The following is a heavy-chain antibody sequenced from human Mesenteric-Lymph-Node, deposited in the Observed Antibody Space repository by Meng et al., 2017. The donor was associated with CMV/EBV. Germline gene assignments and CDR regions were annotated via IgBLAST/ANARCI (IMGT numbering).Heavy chain of an antibody. CDR2: IQYDGSKK. CDR1: GFTFSSYA. Sequence: GESLKISCAASGFTFSSYAMSWVRQAPGKGLEWVAFIQYDGSKKYYADSVKGRFTISRDNSKNTLYLQMNSLRAEDTAIYYCAKCPEIYSTSWYWNNWFDPWGQGTLVTVSS. J-gene: IGHJ5*02. CDR3: AKCPEIYSTSWYWNNWFDP. V-gene: IGHV3-30*02. D-gene: IGHD6-13*01.